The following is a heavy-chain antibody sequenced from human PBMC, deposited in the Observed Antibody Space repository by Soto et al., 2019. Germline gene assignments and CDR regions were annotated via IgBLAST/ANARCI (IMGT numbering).Heavy chain of an antibody. D-gene: IGHD3-22*01. J-gene: IGHJ2*01. CDR1: GGSVSNASFY. Sequence: QVQLQESGPGLVKPSETLSLTCSVSGGSVSNASFYWTWIRQAPGTGLEYIGYIFYTGVTNYNLSLSSRVTISLDTSENHFSLMLHSLTAADTAVYYCVRVLDSSWYADLWGRGTLVTVSS. CDR2: IFYTGVT. V-gene: IGHV4-61*03. CDR3: VRVLDSSWYADL.